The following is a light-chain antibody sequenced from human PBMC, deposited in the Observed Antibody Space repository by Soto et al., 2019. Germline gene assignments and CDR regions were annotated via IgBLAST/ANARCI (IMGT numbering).Light chain of an antibody. J-gene: IGLJ1*01. CDR2: DVS. Sequence: QSALTQPRSVSGSPGQSVTISCTATSGDVGNFNYVSWYQHHPGKAPKLMIYDVSQRPSGVPDRFSGSKSGITASLTISGLQAEDEADYYCSSYAGSNTYVFGTGTKVTVL. V-gene: IGLV2-11*01. CDR3: SSYAGSNTYV. CDR1: SGDVGNFNY.